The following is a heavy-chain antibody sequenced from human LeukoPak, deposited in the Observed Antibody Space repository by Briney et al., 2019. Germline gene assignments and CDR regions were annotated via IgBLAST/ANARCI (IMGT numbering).Heavy chain of an antibody. Sequence: GSLRLSCAASGFTFSSYAMHWVRQAPGKGLEWVAFIRYDGSNKYYADSVKGRFTISRDNSKNTLYLQMNSLRAEDTAVYYCASSRDYYYYMDVWGKGTTVTISS. CDR2: IRYDGSNK. V-gene: IGHV3-30*02. J-gene: IGHJ6*03. CDR1: GFTFSSYA. CDR3: ASSRDYYYYMDV.